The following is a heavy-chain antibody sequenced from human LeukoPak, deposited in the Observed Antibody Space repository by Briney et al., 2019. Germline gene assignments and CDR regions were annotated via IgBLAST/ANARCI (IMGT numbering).Heavy chain of an antibody. CDR2: INPSDGDT. D-gene: IGHD2-2*01. CDR3: ARANFLYCSSTTCLFDY. J-gene: IGHJ4*02. V-gene: IGHV1-2*02. Sequence: GASVKVSCKASGYTFTDYYMHWVRQAPGQGFEWMGWINPSDGDTNYAQKLQGRVTMTRDTSISTAHMEVSRLRSDDTAVYYCARANFLYCSSTTCLFDYWGQGTLVTVSS. CDR1: GYTFTDYY.